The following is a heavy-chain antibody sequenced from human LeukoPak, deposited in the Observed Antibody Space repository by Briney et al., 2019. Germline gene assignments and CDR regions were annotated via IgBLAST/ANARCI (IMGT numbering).Heavy chain of an antibody. CDR1: GGTFSSYA. V-gene: IGHV1-69*13. Sequence: SVKVSCKASGGTFSSYAISWVRQAPGQGLEWMGGNIPILGTANYAQKFQGRVTITADESTSTAYMELSSLRSEDTAVYYCARSGDCSGGSCYSAEYFQHWGQGTLVTVSS. D-gene: IGHD2-15*01. J-gene: IGHJ1*01. CDR3: ARSGDCSGGSCYSAEYFQH. CDR2: NIPILGTA.